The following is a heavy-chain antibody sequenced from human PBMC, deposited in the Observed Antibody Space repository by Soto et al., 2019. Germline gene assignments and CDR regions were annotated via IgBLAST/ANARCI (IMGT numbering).Heavy chain of an antibody. V-gene: IGHV4-30-4*01. CDR2: IYYSGST. J-gene: IGHJ3*02. Sequence: QVQLRESGPGLVKPSQTLSLTCTVSGGSISSGDYYWSWIRQPPGKGLEWIGYIYYSGSTYYNPSLSSRVTLSVDPSKNQFALKLSSVTAADTAVYYCARDGYGDYDAFDIWGQGTMVTVSS. CDR1: GGSISSGDYY. CDR3: ARDGYGDYDAFDI. D-gene: IGHD4-17*01.